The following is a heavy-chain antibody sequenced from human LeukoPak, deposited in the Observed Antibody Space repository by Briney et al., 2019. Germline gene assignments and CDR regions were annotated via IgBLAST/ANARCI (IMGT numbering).Heavy chain of an antibody. CDR1: GGSFSGYY. V-gene: IGHV4-34*01. J-gene: IGHJ1*01. CDR3: ASGITMIVVVLEYFQH. Sequence: SETLSLTCAVYGGSFSGYYWSWIRQPPGKGLEWIGEINHSGSTNYNPSLKSRVTISVDTSKNQFSLKLSSVTAADTAVYYCASGITMIVVVLEYFQHWGQGTLVTVSS. D-gene: IGHD3-22*01. CDR2: INHSGST.